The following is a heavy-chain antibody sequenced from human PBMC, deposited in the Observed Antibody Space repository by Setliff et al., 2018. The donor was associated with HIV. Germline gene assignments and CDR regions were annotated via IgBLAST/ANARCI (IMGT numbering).Heavy chain of an antibody. J-gene: IGHJ4*02. CDR3: ARSPRIGVAGEFEY. D-gene: IGHD6-19*01. Sequence: SETLSLTCTVSGGSISSSSYYWGWIRQPPGKGLEWIGSIYYSGSTYYNPSLKGRVTISVDTSKNQFSLKLSSVTAADTAVYYCARSPRIGVAGEFEYWGQGTLVTVSS. CDR2: IYYSGST. V-gene: IGHV4-39*01. CDR1: GGSISSSSYY.